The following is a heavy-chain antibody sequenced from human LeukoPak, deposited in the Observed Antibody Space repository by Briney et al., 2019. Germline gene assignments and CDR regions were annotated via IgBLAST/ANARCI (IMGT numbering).Heavy chain of an antibody. CDR3: ARNAMVRGVHSDY. CDR2: MNPNSGNT. CDR1: GGTFSSYA. V-gene: IGHV1-8*02. D-gene: IGHD3-10*01. J-gene: IGHJ4*02. Sequence: ASVKVSCKASGGTFSSYAINWVRQATGQGLEWMGWMNPNSGNTGYAQKFQGRVTMTRNTSISTAYMELSSLRSEDTAVYYCARNAMVRGVHSDYWGQGTLVTVSS.